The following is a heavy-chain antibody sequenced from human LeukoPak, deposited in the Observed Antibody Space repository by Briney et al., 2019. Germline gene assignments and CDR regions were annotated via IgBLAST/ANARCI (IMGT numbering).Heavy chain of an antibody. CDR3: AKDRLGAMVSFSFDY. CDR1: GFTFSSYA. CDR2: ISGSGGST. V-gene: IGHV3-23*01. D-gene: IGHD5-18*01. J-gene: IGHJ4*02. Sequence: PGGSLRLSCAASGFTFSSYAMSWVRQAPGKGLEWVSAISGSGGSTYYADSVKGRFTISRDNSKNTLYLQMNSLRAEDTAVYYCAKDRLGAMVSFSFDYWGQGTLVTVSS.